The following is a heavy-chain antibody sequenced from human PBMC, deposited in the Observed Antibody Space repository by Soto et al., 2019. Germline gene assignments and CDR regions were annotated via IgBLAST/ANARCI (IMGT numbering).Heavy chain of an antibody. CDR3: ARDQYGSVGSSVY. CDR2: IIPIFGAA. CDR1: GGSFSSYA. V-gene: IGHV1-69*06. Sequence: QVQLVQSGAEVKKPGSSVKVSCKASGGSFSSYAINWVRQAPGQGLEWMGGIIPIFGAANYAQKFQDRVTITADKSTSTADMELGSLRAEDTAVYYCARDQYGSVGSSVYWCQGTLVTVSS. J-gene: IGHJ4*02. D-gene: IGHD3-10*01.